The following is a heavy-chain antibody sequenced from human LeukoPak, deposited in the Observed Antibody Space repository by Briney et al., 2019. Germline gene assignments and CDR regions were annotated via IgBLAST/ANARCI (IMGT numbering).Heavy chain of an antibody. CDR2: INPNSGGT. J-gene: IGHJ4*02. CDR1: GYTSTGYY. D-gene: IGHD4-17*01. CDR3: ARGTTVTTVDY. V-gene: IGHV1-2*02. Sequence: ASVKVSCKASGYTSTGYYMHWVRQAPGQGLEWMGWINPNSGGTNYEQKFQGRVTMTRDTSISTAYMELSRLRSDDTAVYYCARGTTVTTVDYWGQGTLVTVSS.